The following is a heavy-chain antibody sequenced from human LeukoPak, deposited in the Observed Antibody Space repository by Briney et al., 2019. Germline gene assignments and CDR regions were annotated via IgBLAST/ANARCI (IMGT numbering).Heavy chain of an antibody. CDR3: AKGFNYYDSSGYYR. CDR1: GFTFSSYA. J-gene: IGHJ4*02. Sequence: GGSLRLSCAASGFTFSSYAMSWVRQAPGKGLEWVSAISGSGGSTYYADSVKGRFTISRDNSKNTLYLQMNSLRAEDTAVYYCAKGFNYYDSSGYYRWGQGTLVTVSS. V-gene: IGHV3-23*01. D-gene: IGHD3-22*01. CDR2: ISGSGGST.